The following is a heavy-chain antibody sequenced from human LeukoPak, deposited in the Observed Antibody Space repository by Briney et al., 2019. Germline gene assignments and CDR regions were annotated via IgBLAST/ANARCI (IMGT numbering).Heavy chain of an antibody. Sequence: SQTLSLTCTVSGGSISSGGYYWSWIRQHPGKGLEWIGYIYYSGSTYYNPSLKSRVTISVDTSKNQFSLKLSSVTAADTAVYYCAREPLLYDILTGYSRPYGMDVWGQGTTVTVSS. D-gene: IGHD3-9*01. J-gene: IGHJ6*02. V-gene: IGHV4-31*03. CDR2: IYYSGST. CDR3: AREPLLYDILTGYSRPYGMDV. CDR1: GGSISSGGYY.